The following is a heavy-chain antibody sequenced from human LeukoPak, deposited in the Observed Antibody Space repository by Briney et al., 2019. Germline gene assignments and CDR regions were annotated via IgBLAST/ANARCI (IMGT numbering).Heavy chain of an antibody. D-gene: IGHD5-24*01. CDR1: GFTFSSSG. CDR3: AKEMATSNYGMDV. Sequence: GGSLRLSCAASGFTFSSSGLNWVRQAPGKGLEWVALISYDGSKKHFADSVKGRFTISRDNSKNTLYLQMNSLRTEDTAVYYCAKEMATSNYGMDVWGQGTTVTVSS. CDR2: ISYDGSKK. V-gene: IGHV3-30*18. J-gene: IGHJ6*02.